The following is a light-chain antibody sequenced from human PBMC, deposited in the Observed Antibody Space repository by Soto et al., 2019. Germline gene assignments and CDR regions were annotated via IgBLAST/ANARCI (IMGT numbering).Light chain of an antibody. V-gene: IGKV1-5*01. CDR2: DAS. CDR3: QQYEYYWG. J-gene: IGKJ1*01. CDR1: QNINRL. Sequence: DIQMTQSPSTLSASIGDRVTITCRASQNINRLLAWYQQKAGKAPKLLIYDASTVESGVPSRFSGSGYGTEFTLTNSSLQHDDLATYYCQQYEYYWGFGQGTTVEIK.